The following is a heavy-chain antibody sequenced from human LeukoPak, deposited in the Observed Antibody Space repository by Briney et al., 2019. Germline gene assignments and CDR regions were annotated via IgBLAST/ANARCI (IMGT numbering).Heavy chain of an antibody. J-gene: IGHJ4*02. Sequence: SETLSLTCAVSGYSISSGYYWGWIRQPPGRGLEWIGSIYHSGRTYHNPSLKSRVTISVDTSKNQFPLKLNSVAAADTAVYYCARVTNTGYYYFDYWGQGTLVTVSS. V-gene: IGHV4-38-2*01. D-gene: IGHD3-9*01. CDR3: ARVTNTGYYYFDY. CDR1: GYSISSGYY. CDR2: IYHSGRT.